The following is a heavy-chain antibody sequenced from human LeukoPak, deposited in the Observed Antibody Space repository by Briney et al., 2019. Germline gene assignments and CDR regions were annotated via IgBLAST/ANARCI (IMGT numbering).Heavy chain of an antibody. CDR3: ASTTTVTTGAYGFDY. CDR2: ISAYNGNT. D-gene: IGHD4-17*01. J-gene: IGHJ4*02. Sequence: ASVKVSYKASGCTFTSYGISWVRQAPGQGLEWMGWISAYNGNTNYAQKLQGRVTMTTDTSTSTAYMELRSLRSDDTAVYYCASTTTVTTGAYGFDYWGQGTLVTVSS. V-gene: IGHV1-18*01. CDR1: GCTFTSYG.